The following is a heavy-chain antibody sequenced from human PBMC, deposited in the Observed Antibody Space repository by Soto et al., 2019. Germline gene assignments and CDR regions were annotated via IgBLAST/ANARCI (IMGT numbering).Heavy chain of an antibody. Sequence: GSLRLSCAASGFTFSIYWMHWVRQAPGKGLVWVSRINSDGSTTNYADPVKGRFTISRDNAKNTLYLQMNSLRAEDTAVYYCARVPTGGYDWNWGQGTLVTAPQ. CDR1: GFTFSIYW. CDR2: INSDGSTT. D-gene: IGHD5-12*01. V-gene: IGHV3-74*01. CDR3: ARVPTGGYDWN. J-gene: IGHJ4*02.